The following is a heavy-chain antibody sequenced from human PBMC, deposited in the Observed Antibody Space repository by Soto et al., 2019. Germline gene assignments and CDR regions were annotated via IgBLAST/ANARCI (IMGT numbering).Heavy chain of an antibody. CDR1: GGSISSSSYY. J-gene: IGHJ5*02. V-gene: IGHV4-39*01. CDR3: ARHPYYDSVNWFDP. D-gene: IGHD3-3*01. Sequence: SETLSLTCTVSGGSISSSSYYWGWIRQHPGKGLEWIGSIYYSGSTYYNPSLKSRVTISVDTSKNQFSLKLSSVTAADTAVYYCARHPYYDSVNWFDPWGQGTLVTVSS. CDR2: IYYSGST.